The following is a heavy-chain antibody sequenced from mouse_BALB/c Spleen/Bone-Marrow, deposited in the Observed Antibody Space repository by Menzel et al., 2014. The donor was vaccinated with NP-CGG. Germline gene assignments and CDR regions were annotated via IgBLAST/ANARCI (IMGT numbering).Heavy chain of an antibody. CDR1: GYTFTSYY. Sequence: QVQLQQSGAELVKPGASVKLSCKASGYTFTSYYMYWVKQRPGQGLEWIGGINPSNGGTNFNEKFRSKATLTVDKSSSTAYMQLSRLTSEDSAVYYCTRYGYYPLYAMVYWGQGTSVTVSS. D-gene: IGHD1-1*01. J-gene: IGHJ4*01. CDR2: INPSNGGT. CDR3: TRYGYYPLYAMVY. V-gene: IGHV1S81*02.